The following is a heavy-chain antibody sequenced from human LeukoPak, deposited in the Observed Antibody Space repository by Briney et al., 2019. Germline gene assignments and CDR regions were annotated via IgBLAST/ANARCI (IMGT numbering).Heavy chain of an antibody. CDR2: ISWNSGSI. CDR1: GFTFDDYA. V-gene: IGHV3-9*01. Sequence: PGGSLRLSCAASGFTFDDYAMHWVRQAPGKGLEWVSGISWNSGSIGYADSVKGRFTISRDNAKNSLYLQMNSLRAEDTALYYCARFSSYGGNFRTGFDIWGQGTMVTVSS. CDR3: ARFSSYGGNFRTGFDI. J-gene: IGHJ3*02. D-gene: IGHD4-23*01.